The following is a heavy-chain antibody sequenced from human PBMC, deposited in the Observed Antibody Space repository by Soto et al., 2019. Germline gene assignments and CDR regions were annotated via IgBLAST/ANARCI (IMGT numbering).Heavy chain of an antibody. V-gene: IGHV5-10-1*01. D-gene: IGHD2-15*01. CDR3: ASLSTGFCSKPTCQHYFGMDV. CDR1: GYTFSAFW. Sequence: GESLKISCQASGYTFSAFWITWVRQMPGKGLEWMATIDPRDSYSNYSLSFQGHVTISADKSIGSAYLHWSTLEASDTAIYYCASLSTGFCSKPTCQHYFGMDVWGQVTKVTVYS. J-gene: IGHJ6*02. CDR2: IDPRDSYS.